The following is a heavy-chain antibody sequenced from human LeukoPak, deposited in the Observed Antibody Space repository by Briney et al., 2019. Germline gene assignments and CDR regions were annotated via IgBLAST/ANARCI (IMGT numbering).Heavy chain of an antibody. CDR3: ARDGRGYSSSWFDY. CDR2: ISSSGSTI. CDR1: GFNFSSSE. Sequence: GSLRLSCAAPGFNFSSSEMKWVRQAPGKGLEGVSYISSSGSTIYYADSVKGRFTMSRDNAKNSLYLQMNSLRAEDTAVYYCARDGRGYSSSWFDYWGQGTLVTVSS. J-gene: IGHJ4*02. D-gene: IGHD6-13*01. V-gene: IGHV3-48*03.